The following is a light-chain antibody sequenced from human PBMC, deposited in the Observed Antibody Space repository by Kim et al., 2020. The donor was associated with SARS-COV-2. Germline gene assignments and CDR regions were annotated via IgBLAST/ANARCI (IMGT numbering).Light chain of an antibody. CDR2: TAF. Sequence: DIQMTQSPSSLSASVGDRVIITCRASQSISSYLSWYQLKPGKAPKLLIYTAFSLQSGVPSRFSGSGSGTDFTLTISSLQPEDFATYYCQQSYSTPLTFGGGTKVDIK. V-gene: IGKV1-39*01. CDR1: QSISSY. J-gene: IGKJ4*01. CDR3: QQSYSTPLT.